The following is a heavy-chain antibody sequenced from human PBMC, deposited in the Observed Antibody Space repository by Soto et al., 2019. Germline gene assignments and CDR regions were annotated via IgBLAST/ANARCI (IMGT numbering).Heavy chain of an antibody. J-gene: IGHJ6*02. CDR1: GGSINNRNYY. V-gene: IGHV4-39*01. CDR2: LYYSSGSS. CDR3: ARREGSGSYFYYYYGFDV. Sequence: SGTLSLTCTLSGGSINNRNYYWGLIRQSPGKGLEWIGSLYYSSGSSYYNPSLKSRVTISVGTSKNQFSLQLSSVTAADAAVYFCARREGSGSYFYYYYGFDVWGQGTTVT. D-gene: IGHD3-10*01.